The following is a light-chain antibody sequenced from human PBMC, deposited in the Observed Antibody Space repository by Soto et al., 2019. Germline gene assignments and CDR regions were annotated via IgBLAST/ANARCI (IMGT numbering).Light chain of an antibody. CDR2: DAS. J-gene: IGKJ1*01. V-gene: IGKV3-20*01. Sequence: ETVLTQSPGTLSLSPCERATLSCRASQSVSNNYLAWYQQRPGQAPRLLIFDASTRATGIPDRFSGSGSGTDFTLTISRLEPEDFAVYYCQQYGSSPWTFGQGTKVDIK. CDR3: QQYGSSPWT. CDR1: QSVSNNY.